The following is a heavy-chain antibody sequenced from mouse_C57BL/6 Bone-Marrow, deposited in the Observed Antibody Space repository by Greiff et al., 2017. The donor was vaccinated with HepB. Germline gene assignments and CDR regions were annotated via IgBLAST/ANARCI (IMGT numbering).Heavy chain of an antibody. Sequence: VQRVESGAELARPGASVKMSCKASGYTFTSYTMHWVKQRPGQGLEWIGYINPSSGYTKYNQKFKDKATLTADKSSSTAYMQLSSLTSEDSAVYYCARSNFFDYWGQGTTLTVSS. V-gene: IGHV1-4*01. CDR3: ARSNFFDY. J-gene: IGHJ2*01. CDR1: GYTFTSYT. CDR2: INPSSGYT.